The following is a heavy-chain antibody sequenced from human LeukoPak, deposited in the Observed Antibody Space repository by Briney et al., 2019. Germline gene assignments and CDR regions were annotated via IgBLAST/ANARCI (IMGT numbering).Heavy chain of an antibody. J-gene: IGHJ6*03. CDR2: IYHSGST. CDR3: ARGDYGDYDPNYYYYMDV. Sequence: SETLSLTCTVSGYSISSGYYWGWIRQPPGKGLEWIGSIYHSGSTYYNPSLKSRVTISVDTSKNQFSLKLSSVTAADTAVYYCARGDYGDYDPNYYYYMDVWGKGTTVTVSS. D-gene: IGHD4-17*01. V-gene: IGHV4-38-2*02. CDR1: GYSISSGYY.